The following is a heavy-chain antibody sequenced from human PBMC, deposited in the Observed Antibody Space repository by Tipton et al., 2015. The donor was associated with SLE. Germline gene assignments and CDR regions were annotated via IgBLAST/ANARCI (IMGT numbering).Heavy chain of an antibody. Sequence: GSLRLSCAASGFTFGDYGMNWVRQVPGKGLEWVATMDLDGSEKFYVGSVKGRFTISRDNAKNSLYLQMNSLRAEDTAVYYCAREEADCGGDCFLEWGQGTLVTVSS. D-gene: IGHD2-21*01. CDR3: AREEADCGGDCFLE. V-gene: IGHV3-7*01. CDR1: GFTFGDYG. J-gene: IGHJ4*02. CDR2: MDLDGSEK.